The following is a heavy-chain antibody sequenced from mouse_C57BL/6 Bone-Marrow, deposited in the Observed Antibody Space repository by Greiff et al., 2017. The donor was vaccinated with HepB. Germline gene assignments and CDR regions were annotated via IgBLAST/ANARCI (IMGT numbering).Heavy chain of an antibody. D-gene: IGHD3-2*02. CDR1: GYTFTDYY. CDR3: ARGSGGLAY. Sequence: EVKLQESGPVLVKPGASVKMSCKASGYTFTDYYMNWVKQSHGKSLEWIGVINPYNGGTSYNQKFKGKATLTVDKSSSTAYMELNSLTSEDSAVYYCARGSGGLAYWGQGTLVTVSA. V-gene: IGHV1-19*01. J-gene: IGHJ3*01. CDR2: INPYNGGT.